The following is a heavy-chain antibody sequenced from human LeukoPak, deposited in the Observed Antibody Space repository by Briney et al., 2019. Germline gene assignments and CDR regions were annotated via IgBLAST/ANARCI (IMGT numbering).Heavy chain of an antibody. Sequence: GSSVKVSCKASGGTFSIYAISWVRQAPGQGLEWMGGIIPIFGTANYAQKFQGRVTITADESTSTAYMELSSLRSEDTAVYYCARQVGSIAAAGYFDYWGQGTLVTVSS. J-gene: IGHJ4*02. CDR2: IIPIFGTA. D-gene: IGHD6-13*01. CDR1: GGTFSIYA. V-gene: IGHV1-69*01. CDR3: ARQVGSIAAAGYFDY.